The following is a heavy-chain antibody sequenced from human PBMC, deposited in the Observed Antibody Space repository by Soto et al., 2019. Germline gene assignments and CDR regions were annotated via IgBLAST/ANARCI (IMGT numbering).Heavy chain of an antibody. Sequence: QTLLLTCALSGDRVSDTSDAWNCSWQCPSGGLEWLGRTYYRSKWYNDYAVSVKSRITVTPDTSKNQFSLHLNSVTPEDTAVYYCPRAFPYYVSSDRYLDYWGQAALVTVSS. D-gene: IGHD3-16*01. V-gene: IGHV6-1*01. CDR3: PRAFPYYVSSDRYLDY. CDR2: TYYRSKWYN. J-gene: IGHJ4*02. CDR1: GDRVSDTSDA.